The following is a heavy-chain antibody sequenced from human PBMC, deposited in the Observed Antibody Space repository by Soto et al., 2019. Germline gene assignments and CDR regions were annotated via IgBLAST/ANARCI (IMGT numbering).Heavy chain of an antibody. D-gene: IGHD2-8*01. J-gene: IGHJ5*02. CDR1: GGSISSSGFS. V-gene: IGHV4-39*01. CDR2: AYYSGNT. Sequence: SETLSLTCTVSGGSISSSGFSRGWVRQPPGKGLEWIGCAYYSGNTYYNPSLKSRVTISVDTPGNQFSLSLNSVTAADTAVYYCTKVSSGWFDPWGQGTLVTV. CDR3: TKVSSGWFDP.